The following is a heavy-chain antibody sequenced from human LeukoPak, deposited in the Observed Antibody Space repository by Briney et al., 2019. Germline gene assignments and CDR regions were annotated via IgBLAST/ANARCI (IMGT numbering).Heavy chain of an antibody. CDR2: IYSDNT. J-gene: IGHJ4*02. D-gene: IGHD3-10*01. CDR3: AKRRSPMVRGVNVDY. CDR1: GFTVSSNS. Sequence: GGSLRLSCTVSGFTVSSNSMSWVRQAPGKGLEWVSFIYSDNTHYSDSVKGRFTISRDNSKNTLYLQMNSLGAEDTAVYYCAKRRSPMVRGVNVDYWGQGTLVTVSS. V-gene: IGHV3-53*01.